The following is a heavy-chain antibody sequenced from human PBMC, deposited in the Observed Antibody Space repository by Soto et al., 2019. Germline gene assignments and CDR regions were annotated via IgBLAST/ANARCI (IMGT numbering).Heavy chain of an antibody. J-gene: IGHJ4*02. V-gene: IGHV3-23*01. CDR2: ISGSGGST. Sequence: VGSLILSCSASGFTFSSYAMSWVRQAPGKGLEWVSAISGSGGSTYYADSVKGRFTISRDNSKNTLYLQMNSLRAEDTAVYYCAKGVNYDFWSGFSYWGQGTLVTVSS. CDR3: AKGVNYDFWSGFSY. D-gene: IGHD3-3*01. CDR1: GFTFSSYA.